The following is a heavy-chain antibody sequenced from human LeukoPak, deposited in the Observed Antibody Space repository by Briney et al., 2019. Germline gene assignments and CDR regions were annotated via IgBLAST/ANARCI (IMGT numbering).Heavy chain of an antibody. CDR1: GGSISTYY. D-gene: IGHD3-3*01. V-gene: IGHV4-59*01. CDR3: ARQKGGYYFDY. Sequence: SETLSLTCTVSGGSISTYYRSWIRQPPGKGLEWIGYVYYSESTNYNPSLKSRVTISVDTSKNQFSLKLSSVTAADTAVYYCARQKGGYYFDYWGQGTLVTVSS. J-gene: IGHJ4*02. CDR2: VYYSEST.